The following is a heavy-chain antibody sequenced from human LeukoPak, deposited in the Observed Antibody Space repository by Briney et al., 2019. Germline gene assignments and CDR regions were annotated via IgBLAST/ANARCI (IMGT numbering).Heavy chain of an antibody. CDR3: AKVGLVGAPTYYYYYLDV. V-gene: IGHV3-23*01. Sequence: GGSLRLSCAASGFTFSSYWMSWVRQAPGKGLEWVSVIIGSGVSTFYADSVKGRFTISRDNSKNTLYLQMNSLRAEDTAVYYCAKVGLVGAPTYYYYYLDVWGKGTTVTVSS. D-gene: IGHD1-26*01. J-gene: IGHJ6*03. CDR1: GFTFSSYW. CDR2: IIGSGVST.